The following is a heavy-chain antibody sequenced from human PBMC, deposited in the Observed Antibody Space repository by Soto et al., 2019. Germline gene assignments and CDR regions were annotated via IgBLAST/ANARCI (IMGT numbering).Heavy chain of an antibody. D-gene: IGHD6-13*01. CDR3: ARDLRAAAGNWFDP. V-gene: IGHV4-59*01. CDR1: GGSISSYY. J-gene: IGHJ5*02. Sequence: SETLSLTCTVSGGSISSYYWSWIRQPPGKGLEWIGYIYYSGSTNYNPSPKSRVTISVDTSKNQFSLKLSSVTAADTAVYYCARDLRAAAGNWFDPWGQGTLVTVSS. CDR2: IYYSGST.